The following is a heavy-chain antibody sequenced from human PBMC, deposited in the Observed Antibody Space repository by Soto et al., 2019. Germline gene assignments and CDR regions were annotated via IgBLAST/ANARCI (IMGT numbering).Heavy chain of an antibody. CDR2: IWYDGSNK. J-gene: IGHJ4*02. CDR1: GFTFSSYG. D-gene: IGHD6-13*01. V-gene: IGHV3-33*01. Sequence: QVQLVESGGGVVQPGRSLRLSCAASGFTFSSYGMHWARQAPGKGLEWVAVIWYDGSNKYYADSVKGRFTISRDNSKNTLYLQMNSLRAEDTAVYYCARDLEEQMVLAPAGHWGQGTLVTVSS. CDR3: ARDLEEQMVLAPAGH.